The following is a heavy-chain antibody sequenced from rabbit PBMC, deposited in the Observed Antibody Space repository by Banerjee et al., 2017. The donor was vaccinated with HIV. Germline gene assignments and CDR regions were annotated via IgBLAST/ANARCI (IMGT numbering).Heavy chain of an antibody. J-gene: IGHJ4*01. D-gene: IGHD6-1*01. CDR2: IYAGKGST. Sequence: QLKETGGGLVQPGGSLTLSCKASGFDFSSYYMSWVRQAPGKGLEWIGIIYAGKGSTDYASWVNGRFTISSDNAQNTVDLQMNSLTAADTATYFCARRTGDTGYAPLWGPGTLVTVS. CDR1: GFDFSSYY. V-gene: IGHV1S7*01. CDR3: ARRTGDTGYAPL.